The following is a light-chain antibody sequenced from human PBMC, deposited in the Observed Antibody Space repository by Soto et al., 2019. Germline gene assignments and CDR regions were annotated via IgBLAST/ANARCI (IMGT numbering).Light chain of an antibody. CDR2: DN. J-gene: IGLJ2*01. CDR1: SSNIGSNP. Sequence: QSVLTQPPSASGTPGLRVTFSCSGSSSNIGSNPVSWYQLLPGTAPKLLIYDNERPSGVPDRFSGSKSGTSASLAISGLQSDDEADYYCAAWDASLNSVVFGGWTKLTVL. V-gene: IGLV1-44*01. CDR3: AAWDASLNSVV.